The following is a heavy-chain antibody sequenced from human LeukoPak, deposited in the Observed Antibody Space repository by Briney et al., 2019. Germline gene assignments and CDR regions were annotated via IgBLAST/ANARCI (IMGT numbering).Heavy chain of an antibody. D-gene: IGHD2-15*01. CDR1: GFTFSSYA. CDR3: ARGRPAGYCSGGSCYVDY. Sequence: GGSLRLSCVASGFTFSSYAMHWVRQAPGKGLEWVTVISYDGSNKYYADSVKGRFTISRDNSKNTLYLQMNSLRTEDTAVYYCARGRPAGYCSGGSCYVDYWGQGTLVTVSS. CDR2: ISYDGSNK. V-gene: IGHV3-30-3*01. J-gene: IGHJ4*02.